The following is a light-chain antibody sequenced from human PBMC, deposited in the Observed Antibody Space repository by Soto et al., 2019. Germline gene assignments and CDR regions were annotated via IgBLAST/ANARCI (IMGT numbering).Light chain of an antibody. CDR2: AAS. CDR1: QHIARY. J-gene: IGKJ1*01. CDR3: QQSLSAPWT. Sequence: DFPMTQSPSSLSASVGDRVTITCRASQHIARYLNWYQQKPGKAPKFLIYAASTLQSGVPSRFSGSGSGTEFTLTIDSLQPEDFATYFCQQSLSAPWTFGQGAKVEVK. V-gene: IGKV1-39*01.